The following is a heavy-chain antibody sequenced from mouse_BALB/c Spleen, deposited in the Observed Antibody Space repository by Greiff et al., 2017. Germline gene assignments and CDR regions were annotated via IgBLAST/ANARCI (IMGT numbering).Heavy chain of an antibody. CDR1: GFTFSSFG. D-gene: IGHD3-3*01. Sequence: EVKLVESGGGLVQPGGSRKLSCAASGFTFSSFGMHWVRQAPEKGLEWVAYISSGSSTIYYADTVKGRFTIARDNPKNTPFLQMTSLRSEDTAMYYGECGARGGYFDDWGEGTTLTVAS. J-gene: IGHJ1*01. V-gene: IGHV5-17*02. CDR3: ECGARGGYFDD. CDR2: ISSGSSTI.